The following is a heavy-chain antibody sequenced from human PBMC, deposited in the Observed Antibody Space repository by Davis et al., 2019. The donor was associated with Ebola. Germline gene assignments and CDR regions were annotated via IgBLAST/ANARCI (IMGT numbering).Heavy chain of an antibody. CDR2: MNPNSGNT. CDR1: GGTFSSYA. CDR3: ARGMVIMPYYYYYYGMDV. J-gene: IGHJ6*02. Sequence: ASVKVSCKASGGTFSSYAISWVRQATGQGLEWMGWMNPNSGNTGYAQKFQGRVTMTRNTSISTAYMELSSLRSEDTAVYYCARGMVIMPYYYYYYGMDVWGQGTTVTVSS. V-gene: IGHV1-8*02. D-gene: IGHD3-3*01.